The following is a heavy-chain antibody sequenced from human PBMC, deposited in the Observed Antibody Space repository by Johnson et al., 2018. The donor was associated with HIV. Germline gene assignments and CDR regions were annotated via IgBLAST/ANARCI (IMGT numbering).Heavy chain of an antibody. V-gene: IGHV3-66*01. CDR1: GFTVSSNY. Sequence: VQLVESGGGLVQPGGSLTLSCAASGFTVSSNYMSWVRQAPGKGLEWVSVIYSGGSTYYTDSVKGRFTISRDNAKKSLYLQMNSLRAEDTAVYYCARGGYSSSWFTAFDIWGQGTMVTVSS. CDR3: ARGGYSSSWFTAFDI. D-gene: IGHD6-13*01. CDR2: IYSGGST. J-gene: IGHJ3*02.